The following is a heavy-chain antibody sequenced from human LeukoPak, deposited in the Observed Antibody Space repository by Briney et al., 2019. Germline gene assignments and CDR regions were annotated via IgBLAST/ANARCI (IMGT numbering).Heavy chain of an antibody. CDR1: GGTFTSSA. J-gene: IGHJ4*02. Sequence: GASVKVSCKASGGTFTSSAISWVRQAPGQGLEWMGGIIPIFGTANYAQKFQGRVTITADESPSTAYIELSSLRSEDTAVYYCARGFGVVTPDRLYYFDYWGQGTLVTVSS. CDR2: IIPIFGTA. CDR3: ARGFGVVTPDRLYYFDY. V-gene: IGHV1-69*13. D-gene: IGHD3-3*01.